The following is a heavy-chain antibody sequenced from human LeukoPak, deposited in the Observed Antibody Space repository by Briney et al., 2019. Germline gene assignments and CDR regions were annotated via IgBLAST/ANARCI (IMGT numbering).Heavy chain of an antibody. V-gene: IGHV3-23*01. J-gene: IGHJ4*02. CDR1: GFTFSSYA. CDR3: AKVQNRYGDYVGGFDY. D-gene: IGHD4-17*01. Sequence: GGSLRLSCAASGFTFSSYAMSWVRQAPGKGLEWVSAISGSGGSTYYADSVKGRFTISRDNPKNTLYLQMNSLRAEDTAVYYCAKVQNRYGDYVGGFDYWGQGTLVTVSS. CDR2: ISGSGGST.